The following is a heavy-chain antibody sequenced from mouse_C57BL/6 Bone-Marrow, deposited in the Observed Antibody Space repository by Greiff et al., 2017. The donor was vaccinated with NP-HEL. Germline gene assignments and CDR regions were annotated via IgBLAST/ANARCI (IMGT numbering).Heavy chain of an antibody. V-gene: IGHV1-9*01. CDR1: GYTFTGYW. CDR3: ARAGYYGSPRYWYFDV. J-gene: IGHJ1*03. D-gene: IGHD1-1*01. CDR2: ILPGSGST. Sequence: QVQLQQSGAELMKPGASVKLSCKATGYTFTGYWIEWVKQRPGHGLAWIGEILPGSGSTTYNEKFKGQATFTADKSSNTAYMPLSSLTTEDSAIYYGARAGYYGSPRYWYFDVWGTGTTVTVSS.